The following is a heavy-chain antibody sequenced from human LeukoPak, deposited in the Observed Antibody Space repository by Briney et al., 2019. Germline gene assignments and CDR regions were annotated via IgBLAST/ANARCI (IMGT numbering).Heavy chain of an antibody. J-gene: IGHJ4*02. D-gene: IGHD1-1*01. Sequence: GGSLRLSCAASGFTFSSYSMNWVRQAPGKGLEWVSSISSSSSYIYYADSVKGRFTISRDNAKNSLYLQMNSLRAEDTAVYYCARERTKLERYIDYWGQGTLVTVSS. CDR1: GFTFSSYS. CDR3: ARERTKLERYIDY. V-gene: IGHV3-21*01. CDR2: ISSSSSYI.